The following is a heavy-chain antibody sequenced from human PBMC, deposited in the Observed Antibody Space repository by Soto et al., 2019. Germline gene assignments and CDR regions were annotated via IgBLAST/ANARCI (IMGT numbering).Heavy chain of an antibody. D-gene: IGHD6-13*01. CDR1: GGSMSSYY. Sequence: QVQLQESGPGLVKPSETLSLTCTVSGGSMSSYYWSWIRQPPGKGLEWIGYIYYSGSTNYNPSLKSRVTISVDTSKNQFSLKLSSVTAADTAVYYCARREAGTFPGGDWFDPWGQGTLVTVSS. J-gene: IGHJ5*02. CDR3: ARREAGTFPGGDWFDP. V-gene: IGHV4-59*01. CDR2: IYYSGST.